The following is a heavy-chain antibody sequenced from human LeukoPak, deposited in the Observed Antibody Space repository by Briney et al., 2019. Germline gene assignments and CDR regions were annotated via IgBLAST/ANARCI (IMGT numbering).Heavy chain of an antibody. CDR3: AKMGAYSSGWTWVFDI. J-gene: IGHJ3*02. V-gene: IGHV3-23*01. D-gene: IGHD6-19*01. CDR1: GLTFSSYA. Sequence: PGGSPRLSCAASGLTFSSYAMSWVRQAPGKGLEWVSAISGSGGSTYYADSVKGRFTISRDNSKNTLYLQMNSLRAEDTAVYYCAKMGAYSSGWTWVFDIWGQGTMVTVSS. CDR2: ISGSGGST.